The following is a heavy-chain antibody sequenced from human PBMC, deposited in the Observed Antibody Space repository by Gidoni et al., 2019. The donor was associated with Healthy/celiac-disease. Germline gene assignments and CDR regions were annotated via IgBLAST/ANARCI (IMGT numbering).Heavy chain of an antibody. V-gene: IGHV3-11*01. CDR3: ARDLSVLWFGELLYHPYFDY. Sequence: QVQLVESGGGLVKPGGSLRLSCDASGFTLSDYYMSRIRQAPGKGLGWVSYISSSGSTIYYADSVKGRFTISRDNAKNSLYLQMNSLRAEDTAVYYCARDLSVLWFGELLYHPYFDYWGQGTLVTVSS. CDR2: ISSSGSTI. CDR1: GFTLSDYY. J-gene: IGHJ4*02. D-gene: IGHD3-10*01.